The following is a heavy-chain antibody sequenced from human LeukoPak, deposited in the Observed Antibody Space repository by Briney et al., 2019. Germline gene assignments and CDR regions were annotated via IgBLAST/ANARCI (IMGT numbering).Heavy chain of an antibody. CDR1: GGSVSSGSYY. D-gene: IGHD6-19*01. CDR2: IYYSGST. V-gene: IGHV4-61*01. Sequence: SETLSLTCTVSGGSVSSGSYYWSWIPQPPGKGLEWIGYIYYSGSTNYNPSLKSRVTISVDASKNQFSLKLSSVTAADTAVYYCARGHSSGLLFDYWGQGTLVTVSS. CDR3: ARGHSSGLLFDY. J-gene: IGHJ4*02.